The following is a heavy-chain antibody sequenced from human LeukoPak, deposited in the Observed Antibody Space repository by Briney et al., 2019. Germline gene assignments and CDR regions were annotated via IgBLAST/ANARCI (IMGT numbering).Heavy chain of an antibody. CDR2: INSDGSST. D-gene: IGHD1-14*01. Sequence: PGGSLRLSCAASGFTFSSYWMHWVRQVPGKGLVWVSRINSDGSSTTYADSVKGRFTISRDNAKNTLYLQMNSLRGEDTAVYYCTRDRSRAEDDWGQGTLVTVSS. V-gene: IGHV3-74*01. CDR3: TRDRSRAEDD. J-gene: IGHJ4*02. CDR1: GFTFSSYW.